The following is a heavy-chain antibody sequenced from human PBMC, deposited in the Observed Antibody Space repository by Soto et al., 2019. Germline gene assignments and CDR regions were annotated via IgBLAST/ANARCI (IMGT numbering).Heavy chain of an antibody. Sequence: QVQLQESGPGLVKPSQTLFLTCTVSGGSISSGGYYWSWIRQHPGKGLEWIGSIYYSGSTYYNTSLRSCVTISVDTSKNQFSLKLSSVADADAAVYYCARGVLHWGQGTLVTVSS. CDR2: IYYSGST. D-gene: IGHD3-16*01. V-gene: IGHV4-31*03. J-gene: IGHJ4*02. CDR1: GGSISSGGYY. CDR3: ARGVLH.